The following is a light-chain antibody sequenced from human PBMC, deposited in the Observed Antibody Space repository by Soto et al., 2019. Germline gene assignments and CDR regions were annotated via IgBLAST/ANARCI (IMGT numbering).Light chain of an antibody. V-gene: IGKV3-15*01. CDR1: QTISTN. CDR3: QQYNGWPT. CDR2: GAS. Sequence: EVVMTQSPATLSVSPGERATLSCRASQTISTNLAWYQQKPGQAPRLLIYGASVTATGAPARFRGSGSGTEFTLTISGLQSEYFAVYYCQQYNGWPTFGQGTQVDIK. J-gene: IGKJ1*01.